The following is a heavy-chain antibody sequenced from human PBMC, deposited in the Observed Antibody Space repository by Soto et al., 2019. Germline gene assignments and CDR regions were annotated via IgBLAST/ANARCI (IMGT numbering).Heavy chain of an antibody. CDR3: ARKAVAGTIFDY. CDR1: GFDFNSYS. D-gene: IGHD6-19*01. J-gene: IGHJ4*02. V-gene: IGHV3-48*04. Sequence: AGGSLRLSCVASGFDFNSYSMNWVRQAPGKGLEWIANINSGSTSKFYVDSVKGRFTISRDNAKSSLCLQMHSLRVEDTAVYYCARKAVAGTIFDYWGQGTVVTVS. CDR2: INSGSTSK.